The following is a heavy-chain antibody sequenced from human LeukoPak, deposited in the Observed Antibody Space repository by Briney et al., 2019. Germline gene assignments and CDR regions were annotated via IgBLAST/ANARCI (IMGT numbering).Heavy chain of an antibody. D-gene: IGHD3-9*01. Sequence: SVKVSCKASGGTFSSYAISWVRQAPGQGLEWKGRIIPIFGTANYAQKFQGRVTITTDESTSTAYMELSSLRSEDTAVYYCARDTVYYDILTGPTSGGLNWFHPWGQGTLVTVSS. J-gene: IGHJ5*02. CDR1: GGTFSSYA. CDR3: ARDTVYYDILTGPTSGGLNWFHP. CDR2: IIPIFGTA. V-gene: IGHV1-69*05.